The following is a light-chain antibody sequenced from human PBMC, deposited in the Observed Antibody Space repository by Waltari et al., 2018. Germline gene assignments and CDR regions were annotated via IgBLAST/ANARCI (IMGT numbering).Light chain of an antibody. V-gene: IGLV2-23*02. CDR1: TSDVGGYNL. CDR2: EVT. J-gene: IGLJ3*02. CDR3: CSYAGISTWV. Sequence: QSVLAQPASVSGSPGQSITISCTGRTSDVGGYNLVSCYQQHPGKAPKLIIYEVTKMASGISDRFSGSKSGNTASLTISGLQAGDEGDYYCCSYAGISTWVFGGGTKVTVL.